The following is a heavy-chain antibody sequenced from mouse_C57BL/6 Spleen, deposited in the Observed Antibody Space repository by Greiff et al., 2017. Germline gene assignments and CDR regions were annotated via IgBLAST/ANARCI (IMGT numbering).Heavy chain of an antibody. CDR1: GYTFTDYE. J-gene: IGHJ2*01. CDR2: IDPETGGT. CDR3: TREGGVYGNFDY. Sequence: VQLQQSGAELVRPGASVTLSCKASGYTFTDYEMHWVKQTPVHGLEWIGAIDPETGGTAYNQKFKGKAILTADKSSSTAYMELRSLTSEDSAVYYCTREGGVYGNFDYWGHGTTLTVSS. D-gene: IGHD2-10*02. V-gene: IGHV1-15*01.